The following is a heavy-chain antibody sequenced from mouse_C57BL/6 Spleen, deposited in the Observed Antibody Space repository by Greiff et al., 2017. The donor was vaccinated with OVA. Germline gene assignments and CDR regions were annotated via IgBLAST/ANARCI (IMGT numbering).Heavy chain of an antibody. J-gene: IGHJ3*01. V-gene: IGHV1-78*01. Sequence: QVQLQQSDAELVKPGASVKISCKASGYTFTDHTIHWMKQRPEQGLEWIGYIYPRDGSTNYNEKFKGKATLTADKSSSTAYMQLNSLTSEDSAVYFCARPHGYDEGFAYWGQGTLVTVSA. CDR3: ARPHGYDEGFAY. CDR1: GYTFTDHT. CDR2: IYPRDGST. D-gene: IGHD2-2*01.